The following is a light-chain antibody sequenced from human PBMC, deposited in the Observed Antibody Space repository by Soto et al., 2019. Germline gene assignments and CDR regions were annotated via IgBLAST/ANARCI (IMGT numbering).Light chain of an antibody. V-gene: IGKV1-39*01. CDR1: QSISSY. CDR3: QQRDSTPRT. CDR2: APS. J-gene: IGKJ2*01. Sequence: DIQMTQSPSSLSASVGHRVTITCRASQSISSYLNWYQQKPGKAPKLLIYAPSSLQSVVPSRFSGSGSGTDFTLTSSCLQPEDFATYYFQQRDSTPRTFGQGTKLEIK.